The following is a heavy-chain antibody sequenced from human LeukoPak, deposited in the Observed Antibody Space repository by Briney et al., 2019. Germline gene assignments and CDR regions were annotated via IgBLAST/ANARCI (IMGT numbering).Heavy chain of an antibody. CDR3: ARDSRRYCTSASCYTPDY. D-gene: IGHD2-2*02. CDR2: ISSSSSYI. V-gene: IGHV3-21*01. J-gene: IGHJ4*02. CDR1: GFTFSSYS. Sequence: PGGSLRLSCAASGFTFSSYSMNWVRQAPGKGLEWVSSISSSSSYIYYSDSVKGRFTISRDNAKNSLYLQMNSLRAEDTAVYYCARDSRRYCTSASCYTPDYWGQGTLVTVSS.